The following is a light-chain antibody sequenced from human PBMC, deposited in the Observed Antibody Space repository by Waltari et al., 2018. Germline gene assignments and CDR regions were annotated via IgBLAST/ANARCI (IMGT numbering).Light chain of an antibody. V-gene: IGKV3-15*01. CDR2: GAF. J-gene: IGKJ2*01. CDR1: QGIGTS. Sequence: EVVMKQSPATLSLSPGDRATLPGRASQGIGTSLAWYQQKPGQAPTLLITGAFTRATGVPGRFSGSGSGSGTEFTLTIGSLQSEDSAIYYCQQYSNWPMYTFGQGTKLAIK. CDR3: QQYSNWPMYT.